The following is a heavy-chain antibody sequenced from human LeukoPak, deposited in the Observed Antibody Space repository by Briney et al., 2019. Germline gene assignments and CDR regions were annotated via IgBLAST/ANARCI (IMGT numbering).Heavy chain of an antibody. CDR3: ARAKRSNYYYMDV. V-gene: IGHV3-21*01. J-gene: IGHJ6*03. Sequence: GGSLRLSCAASGFTFSSYSMNWVRQAPGKGLEWVSSISSSSSYIYYADSVKGRFTISRDNAKNSLYLQMNSLRAEDTAVYYCARAKRSNYYYMDVRGKGTTVTVSS. CDR1: GFTFSSYS. D-gene: IGHD6-25*01. CDR2: ISSSSSYI.